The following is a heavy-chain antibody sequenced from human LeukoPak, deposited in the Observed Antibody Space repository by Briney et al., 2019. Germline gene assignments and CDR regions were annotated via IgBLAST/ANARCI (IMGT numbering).Heavy chain of an antibody. Sequence: SVKVSCKASGYTFTSYGISWVRQAPGQGLEWMGGIIPIFGTANYAQKFQGRVTITADESTSTAYMELSSLRSEDTAVYYCASSVVPAAISAFDIWGQGTMVTVSS. V-gene: IGHV1-69*13. CDR3: ASSVVPAAISAFDI. CDR1: GYTFTSYG. D-gene: IGHD2-2*02. J-gene: IGHJ3*02. CDR2: IIPIFGTA.